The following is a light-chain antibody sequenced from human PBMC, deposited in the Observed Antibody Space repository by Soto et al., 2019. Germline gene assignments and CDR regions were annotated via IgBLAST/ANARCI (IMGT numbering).Light chain of an antibody. J-gene: IGLJ3*02. CDR3: AAWDDSLSGWV. CDR1: SSNIGSNY. CDR2: RSN. Sequence: QSVLAQLPSASGTPGQRVTISCSGSSSNIGSNYVSWYQQLPGPAPKLLIYRSNQRPSGVPDRFSGSKAGTSASLAISGLRSEAEADYYCAAWDDSLSGWVFGGGTKLTVL. V-gene: IGLV1-47*01.